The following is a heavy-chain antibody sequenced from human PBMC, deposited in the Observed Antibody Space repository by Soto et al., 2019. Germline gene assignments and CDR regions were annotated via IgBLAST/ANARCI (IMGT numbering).Heavy chain of an antibody. V-gene: IGHV3-30*18. CDR3: AKDPGGQAILNWFDP. CDR2: ISYDGSNK. CDR1: GFTFSSYG. Sequence: ESGGGVVQPGRSLRLSCAASGFTFSSYGMHWVRQAPGKGLEWVAVISYDGSNKYYADCVKGRFTISRDNSKNTLYLQMNSLRAEDTAVYYCAKDPGGQAILNWFDPWGQGTLVTVSS. D-gene: IGHD2-8*02. J-gene: IGHJ5*02.